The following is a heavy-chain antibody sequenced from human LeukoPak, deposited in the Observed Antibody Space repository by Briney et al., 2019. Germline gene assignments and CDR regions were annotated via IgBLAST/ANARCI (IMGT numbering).Heavy chain of an antibody. CDR3: ARSFPRYYYGSGSFDY. CDR1: GYTFTDYY. J-gene: IGHJ4*02. D-gene: IGHD3-10*01. V-gene: IGHV1-69-2*01. Sequence: GASVKVSCKASGYTFTDYYMHWVQQAPGKGLEWMGRVDPEDGETIYAEKFQGRVTITADTSTSTAYMELRSLRSDDTAVYYCARSFPRYYYGSGSFDYWGQGTLVTVSS. CDR2: VDPEDGET.